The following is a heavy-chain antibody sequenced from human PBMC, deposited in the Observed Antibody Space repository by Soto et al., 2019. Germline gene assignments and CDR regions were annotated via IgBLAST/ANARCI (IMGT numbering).Heavy chain of an antibody. Sequence: ASVKVSCKASGYAFTMYFIHWVRQAPGQGLEWMGVLNPATGRTTYAQKFQGRITVTGDTSTSIVNMDLNSLRSEDTAIFYCARKIPSSASLDFCGQGTTVTVSS. CDR1: GYAFTMYF. V-gene: IGHV1-46*01. CDR3: ARKIPSSASLDF. J-gene: IGHJ6*02. CDR2: LNPATGRT. D-gene: IGHD3-10*01.